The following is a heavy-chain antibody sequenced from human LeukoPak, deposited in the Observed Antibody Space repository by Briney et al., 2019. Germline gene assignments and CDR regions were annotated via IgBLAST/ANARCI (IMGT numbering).Heavy chain of an antibody. CDR2: ISGSGGTT. CDR3: AKVVGRFELQDY. Sequence: GGSLRLSCAASGFTFSSCAMNWVRQAPGKGLEWVSGISGSGGTTYYADSVKGRFTISRDNSKSTLYLQMNSLRAEDTAVYYCAKVVGRFELQDYWGQGTLVTVSS. CDR1: GFTFSSCA. V-gene: IGHV3-23*01. J-gene: IGHJ4*02. D-gene: IGHD1-7*01.